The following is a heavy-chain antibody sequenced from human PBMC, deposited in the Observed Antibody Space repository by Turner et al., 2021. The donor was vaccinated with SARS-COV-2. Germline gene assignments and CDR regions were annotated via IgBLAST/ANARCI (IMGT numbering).Heavy chain of an antibody. Sequence: QLQLQESGPGLVKPSETLSHTCTVSDGSISSNIYYWSWIRQSPGKGLEWIGSIYYSGDTFYNPSLKSRVTISMDTSKNQFSLRLTPVTAADTAVYYCATREYSSGHFDYWGQGTLVTVSS. V-gene: IGHV4-39*01. CDR2: IYYSGDT. J-gene: IGHJ4*02. D-gene: IGHD5-18*01. CDR1: DGSISSNIYY. CDR3: ATREYSSGHFDY.